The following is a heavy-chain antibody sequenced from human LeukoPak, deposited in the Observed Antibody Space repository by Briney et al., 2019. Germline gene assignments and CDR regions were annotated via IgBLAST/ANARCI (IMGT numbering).Heavy chain of an antibody. Sequence: GGSLRLSCAASGFTFSSYAMSWVRQAPGKWLEWVSGISGSGDNTYYAGSVKGRFTISRDNSKSTLYLQMHGLRAEDTAVYYCAKPPSSLARGSHIDYWGQGTLVTVSS. CDR3: AKPPSSLARGSHIDY. V-gene: IGHV3-23*01. J-gene: IGHJ4*02. CDR1: GFTFSSYA. CDR2: ISGSGDNT. D-gene: IGHD3-16*01.